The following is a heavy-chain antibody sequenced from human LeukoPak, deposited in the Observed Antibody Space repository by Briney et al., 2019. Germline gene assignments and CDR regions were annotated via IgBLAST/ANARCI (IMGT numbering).Heavy chain of an antibody. CDR1: GGSISSYY. V-gene: IGHV3-9*01. D-gene: IGHD5-18*01. Sequence: LSLTCTVSGGSISSYYWSWVRQAPGKGLEWVSGISWNSGILDYADSVKGRFTISRDNAKNSLYLQMNSLRVEDTALYYCAKVRGYSYGYFDYWGQGTLVTVSS. J-gene: IGHJ4*02. CDR3: AKVRGYSYGYFDY. CDR2: ISWNSGIL.